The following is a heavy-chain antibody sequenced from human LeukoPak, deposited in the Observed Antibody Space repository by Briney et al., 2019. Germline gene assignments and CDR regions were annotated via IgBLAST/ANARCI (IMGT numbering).Heavy chain of an antibody. D-gene: IGHD6-13*01. J-gene: IGHJ6*03. V-gene: IGHV3-30*02. CDR3: AKDKAAAGTIYFDV. Sequence: GGSLRFSCAASGFTFSNYSRHWVRQAPGKGLEGGAFIRYDRNDKYYADSVKGRFTIARDNSKNTLYLQMNSLRAEDTAVFHCAKDKAAAGTIYFDVWGKGTTVTVSS. CDR2: IRYDRNDK. CDR1: GFTFSNYS.